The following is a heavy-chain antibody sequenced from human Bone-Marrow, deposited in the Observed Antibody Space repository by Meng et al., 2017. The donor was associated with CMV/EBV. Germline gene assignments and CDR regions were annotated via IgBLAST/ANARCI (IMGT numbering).Heavy chain of an antibody. Sequence: QGQLVHPRAEMKKPGASVKASCTASGFTFSDYYIPWVRQAPGQGLGWMGWVNSNNDATNYARKFQGRLSMTRDTSISTAHMELSRLMSDDTAVYYCVRSSGWSLFDYWGQGTLVTVSS. V-gene: IGHV1-2*02. CDR1: GFTFSDYY. CDR3: VRSSGWSLFDY. CDR2: VNSNNDAT. J-gene: IGHJ4*02. D-gene: IGHD6-19*01.